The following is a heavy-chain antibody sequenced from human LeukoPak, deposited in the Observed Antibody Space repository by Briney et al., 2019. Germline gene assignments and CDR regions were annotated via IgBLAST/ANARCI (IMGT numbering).Heavy chain of an antibody. CDR1: GFTFSNYA. CDR3: AGTKSIAAAEPEHDYYYYGMDV. V-gene: IGHV4-38-2*01. Sequence: GSLRLSCAASGFTFSNYAMSWARRAPGKGLEWIGSIYYSGSTYYNPSLKSRVTISVDTSKNQFSLKLSSVTAADTAVYYCAGTKSIAAAEPEHDYYYYGMDVWGQGTTVTVSS. CDR2: IYYSGST. J-gene: IGHJ6*02. D-gene: IGHD6-13*01.